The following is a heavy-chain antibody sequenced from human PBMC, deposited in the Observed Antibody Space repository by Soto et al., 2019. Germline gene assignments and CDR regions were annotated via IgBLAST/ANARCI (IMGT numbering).Heavy chain of an antibody. CDR3: ARPRGTTPAVWYFDL. J-gene: IGHJ2*01. V-gene: IGHV4-59*08. CDR1: GGSISSHY. Sequence: QVQLQESGPGLVKPSETLSLTCTVPGGSISSHYWSWIRQPPGKGLEWIGYVYHSGKTDSNPSLKSRVTISMDTSKNQISLSLTSVTAADTAVYYCARPRGTTPAVWYFDLWGRGTLVTVSS. CDR2: VYHSGKT. D-gene: IGHD1-26*01.